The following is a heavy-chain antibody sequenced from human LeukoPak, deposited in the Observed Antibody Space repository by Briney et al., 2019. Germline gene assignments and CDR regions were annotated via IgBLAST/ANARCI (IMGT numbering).Heavy chain of an antibody. CDR1: GFTFSRDW. CDR2: ISDDGSIT. Sequence: GGSLRLSCAASGFTFSRDWMHWVRQAPGKGLVWVSRISDDGSITTYADSVKGRFTISRDNAKSTVFLQMNSLRAEDTAVYYCARGHIDSEWLYFNSWGQGTLVTVSS. CDR3: ARGHIDSEWLYFNS. J-gene: IGHJ4*02. D-gene: IGHD2-21*01. V-gene: IGHV3-74*03.